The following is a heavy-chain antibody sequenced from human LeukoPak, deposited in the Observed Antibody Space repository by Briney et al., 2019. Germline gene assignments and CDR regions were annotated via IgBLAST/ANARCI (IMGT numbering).Heavy chain of an antibody. J-gene: IGHJ6*03. CDR2: IIPIFGTA. D-gene: IGHD2-2*01. CDR1: GGTFSSYA. CDR3: ARVSKKRIVVVPAPMAYYYYMDV. Sequence: GSSVKVSCKASGGTFSSYAISWVRQAPGQGLEWMGGIIPIFGTANYAQKFQGRVTITADESTSTAYMELSSLRSEDTAVYYCARVSKKRIVVVPAPMAYYYYMDVWGKGTTVTVSS. V-gene: IGHV1-69*01.